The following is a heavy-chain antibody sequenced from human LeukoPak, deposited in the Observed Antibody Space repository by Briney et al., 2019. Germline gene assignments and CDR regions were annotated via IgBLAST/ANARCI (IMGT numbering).Heavy chain of an antibody. CDR2: IYYTGTT. D-gene: IGHD3-16*02. J-gene: IGHJ4*02. CDR1: GASISDYY. V-gene: IGHV4-59*01. Sequence: SETLSLTCSVSGASISDYYWSWIRQPPGKGLEWIGYIYYTGTTNYNPSFKSRVTISVDTSKNQFSLKLSSLTAADTAVYYCARGGGSYRYGFDYWGQGILVTVSS. CDR3: ARGGGSYRYGFDY.